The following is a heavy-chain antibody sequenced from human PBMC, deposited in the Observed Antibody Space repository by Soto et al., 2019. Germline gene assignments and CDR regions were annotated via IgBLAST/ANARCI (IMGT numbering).Heavy chain of an antibody. J-gene: IGHJ4*02. D-gene: IGHD3-22*01. Sequence: QLQLVQSGPEVKRPGTSVKVSCKASGFTFTDSAMQRVRQARGQGLEWIGWIVVGSGNTNYAPKFQGRVTPTRDMSTCASDIGLSSLISEYTAGYYCAAEYYYGSGDPKGLIDWGQGTLVTVSS. CDR1: GFTFTDSA. V-gene: IGHV1-58*02. CDR2: IVVGSGNT. CDR3: AAEYYYGSGDPKGLID.